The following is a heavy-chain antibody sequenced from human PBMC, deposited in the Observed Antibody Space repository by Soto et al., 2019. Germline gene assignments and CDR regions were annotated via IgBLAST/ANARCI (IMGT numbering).Heavy chain of an antibody. CDR3: ARVDILTGYLFDY. V-gene: IGHV4-31*03. Sequence: SETLSLTCTVSGGSISSGGYYWSWIRQHPGKGLEWIGYIYYSGSTYYNPSLKSRVTISVDTSKNQFSLKLSSVTAADTAVYYCARVDILTGYLFDYWGQGTLVTVSS. CDR2: IYYSGST. D-gene: IGHD3-9*01. J-gene: IGHJ4*02. CDR1: GGSISSGGYY.